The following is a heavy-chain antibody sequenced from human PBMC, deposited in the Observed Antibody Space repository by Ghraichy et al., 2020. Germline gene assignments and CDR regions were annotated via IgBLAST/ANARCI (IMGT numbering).Heavy chain of an antibody. CDR2: IYHSGNA. D-gene: IGHD3-3*01. CDR3: AVLASNGVDV. CDR1: GGSINSGAYS. J-gene: IGHJ6*02. V-gene: IGHV4-30-2*01. Sequence: SETLSLTCAVSGGSINSGAYSWTWVRQAPGQGLEWIGYIYHSGNAYYNPSLKSRVTFSVDRSKNRFSLSLNSMTAADTAVYYCAVLASNGVDVWGQGTTVTVSS.